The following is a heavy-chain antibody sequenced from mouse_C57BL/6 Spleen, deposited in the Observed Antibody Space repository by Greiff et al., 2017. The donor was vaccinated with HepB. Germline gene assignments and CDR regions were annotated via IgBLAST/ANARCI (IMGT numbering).Heavy chain of an antibody. J-gene: IGHJ2*01. D-gene: IGHD4-1*01. CDR3: ARDPELGRFDY. CDR2: ISYDGSN. CDR1: GYSITSGYY. Sequence: VQLKESGPGLVKPSQSLSLTCSVTGYSITSGYYWNWIRQFPGNKLEWMGYISYDGSNNYNPSLKNRISITRDTSKNQFFLKLNSVTTEDTATYYCARDPELGRFDYWGQGTTLTVSS. V-gene: IGHV3-6*01.